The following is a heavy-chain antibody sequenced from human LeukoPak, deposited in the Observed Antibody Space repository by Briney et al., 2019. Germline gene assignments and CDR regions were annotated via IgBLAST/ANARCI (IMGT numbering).Heavy chain of an antibody. CDR3: ARDVQRRRYCGGDCYPDAFDI. V-gene: IGHV3-23*01. CDR2: ISGSGGST. D-gene: IGHD2-21*02. J-gene: IGHJ3*02. CDR1: GFTFSSYA. Sequence: GGSLRLSCAASGFTFSSYAMSWVRQAPGKGLEWVSAISGSGGSTYYADSVKGRFTISRDNAKNSLYLQMNSLRAEDTAVYYCARDVQRRRYCGGDCYPDAFDIWGQGTMVTVSS.